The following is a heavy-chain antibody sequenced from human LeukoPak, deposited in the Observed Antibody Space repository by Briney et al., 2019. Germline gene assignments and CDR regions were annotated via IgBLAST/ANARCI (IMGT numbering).Heavy chain of an antibody. Sequence: GGSLRLSCAASGFTFSSYALHWVRQAPGKGLEWVAVISYDGSNKYYADSVKGRFTISRDNSKNTLYLQMNSLRAEDAAVYYCARDGTVTIDYWGQGTLVTVSS. CDR2: ISYDGSNK. CDR3: ARDGTVTIDY. CDR1: GFTFSSYA. J-gene: IGHJ4*02. D-gene: IGHD4-17*01. V-gene: IGHV3-30-3*01.